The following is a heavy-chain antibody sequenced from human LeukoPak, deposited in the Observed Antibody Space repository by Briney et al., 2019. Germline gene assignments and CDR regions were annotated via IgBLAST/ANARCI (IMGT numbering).Heavy chain of an antibody. J-gene: IGHJ4*02. CDR2: IYHSGNT. CDR3: ARAGYGDSDFDY. D-gene: IGHD4-17*01. V-gene: IGHV4-38-2*02. CDR1: GYSINRGYY. Sequence: SETLSLTCTVSGYSINRGYYWGWIRQPPGKGLEWIGSIYHSGNTYYNPSLKSRVTISVETSKNKFSLKLSSVTAADTAVYYCARAGYGDSDFDYWGQGTLVTVSS.